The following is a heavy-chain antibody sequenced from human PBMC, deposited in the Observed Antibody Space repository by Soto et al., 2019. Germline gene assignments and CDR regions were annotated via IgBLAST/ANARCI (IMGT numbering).Heavy chain of an antibody. D-gene: IGHD3-3*01. Sequence: QVQLVQSGAEVKKPGASVMLSCKASGYTFTSYYMHWVRQAPGQGLEWMGIINPDGGSTRYAQKFQGRVNMTRDTSTRTFHMELSSLRSEDTAMYYCAKAPRGGVIITTYSAHIDYWGQGTLVTVSS. J-gene: IGHJ4*02. V-gene: IGHV1-46*01. CDR2: INPDGGST. CDR3: AKAPRGGVIITTYSAHIDY. CDR1: GYTFTSYY.